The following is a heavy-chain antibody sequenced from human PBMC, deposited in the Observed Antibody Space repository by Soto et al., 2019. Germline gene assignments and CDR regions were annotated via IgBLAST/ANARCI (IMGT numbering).Heavy chain of an antibody. CDR3: ARTFRCSGGSCEGGAGVAFDI. V-gene: IGHV3-21*01. Sequence: PGGSLRLSCAASGFTFSSYSMNWVRQAPGKGLEWVSSISSSSSYIYYADSVKGRFTISRDNAKNSLYLQMNSLRAEDTAVYYCARTFRCSGGSCEGGAGVAFDIWGQGTMVTVSS. D-gene: IGHD2-15*01. CDR1: GFTFSSYS. J-gene: IGHJ3*02. CDR2: ISSSSSYI.